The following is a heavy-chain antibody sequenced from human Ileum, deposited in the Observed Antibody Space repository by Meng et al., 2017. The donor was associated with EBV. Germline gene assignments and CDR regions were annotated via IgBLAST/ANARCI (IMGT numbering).Heavy chain of an antibody. D-gene: IGHD1-1*01. CDR3: ARGTGTTFA. V-gene: IGHV4-61*01. CDR1: GVSVTSGSYY. J-gene: IGHJ5*02. Sequence: QHQESGPVLVQPSWTLSLTCAVSGVSVTSGSYYWSWIRQPPGEGLEWIGYIYYTGSTNYNPSLKSRVTISVDTSKNQFSLNLTSVTAADTAVYYCARGTGTTFAWGQGTLVTVSS. CDR2: IYYTGST.